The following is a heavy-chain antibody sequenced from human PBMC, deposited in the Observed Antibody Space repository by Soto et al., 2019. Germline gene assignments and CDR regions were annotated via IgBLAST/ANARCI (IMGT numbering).Heavy chain of an antibody. CDR1: GGTFSSYA. V-gene: IGHV1-69*13. D-gene: IGHD3-3*01. CDR3: ASDRDFGVVISAFDI. CDR2: IIPIFGTA. Sequence: ASVKVSCKASGGTFSSYAISWVRQAPGQGLEWMGGIIPIFGTANYAQKFQGRVTITADESTSTAYMELSSLRSEDTAVYYCASDRDFGVVISAFDIWGQGTMVTVSS. J-gene: IGHJ3*02.